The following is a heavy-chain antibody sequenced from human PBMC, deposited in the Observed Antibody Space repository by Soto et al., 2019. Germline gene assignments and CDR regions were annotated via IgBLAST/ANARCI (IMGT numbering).Heavy chain of an antibody. V-gene: IGHV1-3*04. CDR3: ARTRHTSSPGVYFDF. CDR1: GYTFTSYA. D-gene: IGHD3-10*01. CDR2: INTVNGNT. J-gene: IGHJ4*02. Sequence: ASVKVSCKASGYTFTSYAVHWVRQAPGQRLEWMGWINTVNGNTKYSQKLQGRLTLTRDTSASTADMELRSLTTEDTAVYYCARTRHTSSPGVYFDFWGPGTPATVYS.